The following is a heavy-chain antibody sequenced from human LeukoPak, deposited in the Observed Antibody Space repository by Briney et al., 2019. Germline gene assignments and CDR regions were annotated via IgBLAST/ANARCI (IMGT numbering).Heavy chain of an antibody. V-gene: IGHV4-4*07. CDR3: ARIITGTTTAFDI. D-gene: IGHD1-7*01. CDR2: IYTSEST. CDR1: GGSISGYY. J-gene: IGHJ3*02. Sequence: PSETLSLTCTVSGGSISGYYWSWIRQPAGKGLEWIGRIYTSESTHYNPSLKSRVTMSVDTSKNQFSLKLSSVTAADTAVYYCARIITGTTTAFDIWGQGTIVIVSS.